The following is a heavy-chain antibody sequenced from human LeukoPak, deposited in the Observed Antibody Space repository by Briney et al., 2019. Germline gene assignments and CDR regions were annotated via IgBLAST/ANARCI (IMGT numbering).Heavy chain of an antibody. Sequence: GGSLRLSCAASGFTFSSYGMHWVRQAPGKGLEWVSAISGSGGSTYYADSVKGRFTISRDNSKNTLYLQMNSLRAEDTAVYYCAREGSGSYSGSMDYWGQGTLVTVSS. CDR3: AREGSGSYSGSMDY. CDR1: GFTFSSYG. D-gene: IGHD1-26*01. V-gene: IGHV3-23*01. CDR2: ISGSGGST. J-gene: IGHJ4*02.